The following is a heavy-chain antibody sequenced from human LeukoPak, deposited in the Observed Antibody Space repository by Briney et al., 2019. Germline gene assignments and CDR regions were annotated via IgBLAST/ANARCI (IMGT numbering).Heavy chain of an antibody. J-gene: IGHJ4*02. Sequence: GGSLRLSCAASGFKFDSYAIHWVRQAPGKGLEWLSIISWNGGFMDYADSVKGRFTISRDNVTNSLYLEMNSLRPEDTAFYYCAKVRGTYSSGFYFDSWGQGTLVTVSS. D-gene: IGHD6-19*01. V-gene: IGHV3-9*01. CDR3: AKVRGTYSSGFYFDS. CDR1: GFKFDSYA. CDR2: ISWNGGFM.